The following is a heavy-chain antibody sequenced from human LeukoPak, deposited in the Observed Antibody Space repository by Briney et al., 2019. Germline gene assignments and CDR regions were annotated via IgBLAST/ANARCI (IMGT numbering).Heavy chain of an antibody. CDR1: GGSFSGYY. CDR2: INHSGST. Sequence: SETLSLTCAVYGGSFSGYYWSWIRQPPGKGLEWIGEINHSGSTNYNPSLKSRVTISVAASKNQFSLELSSVTAADTAVYYCARRRGAYYYGSGSYKGGYYFDYWGQGTLVTVSS. CDR3: ARRRGAYYYGSGSYKGGYYFDY. J-gene: IGHJ4*02. D-gene: IGHD3-10*01. V-gene: IGHV4-34*01.